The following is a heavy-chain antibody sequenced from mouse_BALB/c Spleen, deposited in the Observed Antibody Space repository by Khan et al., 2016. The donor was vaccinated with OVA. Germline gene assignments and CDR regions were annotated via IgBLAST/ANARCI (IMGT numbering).Heavy chain of an antibody. Sequence: QVQLKQSGAELARPGASVKLSCKASGYTFTNYYLNWVKQRTGQGLEWIGDIYPGSGNTYYNERFKGKATLTADKSSSTAYLQLSSLTSEDSAVYFGARSGNGSFAYWGQGTMVTVSA. D-gene: IGHD2-2*01. V-gene: IGHV1-77*01. CDR3: ARSGNGSFAY. CDR2: IYPGSGNT. CDR1: GYTFTNYY. J-gene: IGHJ3*01.